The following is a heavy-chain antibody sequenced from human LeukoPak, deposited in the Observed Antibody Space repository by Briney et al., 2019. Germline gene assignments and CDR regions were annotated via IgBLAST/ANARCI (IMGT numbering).Heavy chain of an antibody. V-gene: IGHV1-69*13. D-gene: IGHD3-22*01. CDR2: IIPIFGTA. CDR1: GGTFSSYA. Sequence: GASVKVSCKASGGTFSSYAISWVRQAPGQGLEWMGGIIPIFGTANYAQKFQGRVTITADESTSTAYMELSSLRSEDTAVYYCARAPSGYYDSSGYYHWFDPWGQGTLVTVSS. J-gene: IGHJ5*02. CDR3: ARAPSGYYDSSGYYHWFDP.